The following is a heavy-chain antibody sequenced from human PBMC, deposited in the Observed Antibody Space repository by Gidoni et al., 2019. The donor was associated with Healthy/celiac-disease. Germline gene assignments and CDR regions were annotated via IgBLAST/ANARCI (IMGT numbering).Heavy chain of an antibody. CDR3: ARASSATPLGY. Sequence: QVQLVESGGGVVQPGRSLRLSCAASGFTFSSYGMHWVRQAPGKGLEWVAVIWYDGSNKYYADSVKGRFTISRDNSKNTLYLQMNSLRAEDTAVYYCARASSATPLGYWGQGTLVTVSS. D-gene: IGHD2-15*01. CDR1: GFTFSSYG. V-gene: IGHV3-33*01. CDR2: IWYDGSNK. J-gene: IGHJ4*02.